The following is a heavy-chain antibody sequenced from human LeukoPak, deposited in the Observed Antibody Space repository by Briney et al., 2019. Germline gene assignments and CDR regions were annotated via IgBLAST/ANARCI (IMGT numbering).Heavy chain of an antibody. CDR3: AGHLPGFASAQAFDI. CDR2: IYYSGST. Sequence: SSETLSLTCTVAGGSISSYYWSWIRQPPGKGLEWIGYIYYSGSTNYNPSLKSRVTISVDTSKNQFSLKLSSVTAADTAVYYCAGHLPGFASAQAFDIWGQGTMVTVSS. CDR1: GGSISSYY. J-gene: IGHJ3*02. V-gene: IGHV4-59*08.